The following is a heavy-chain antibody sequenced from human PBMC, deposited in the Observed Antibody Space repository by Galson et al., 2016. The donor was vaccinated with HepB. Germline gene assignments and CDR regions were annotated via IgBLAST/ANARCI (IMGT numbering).Heavy chain of an antibody. CDR1: GVSISTVHW. Sequence: SETLSLTCAVSGVSISTVHWWSWVRQSPGKGLEWIGEIFHTGSANYNPSLQSRVTMSVDPSKNQFSLKLSSVTAAATAVYYCARQAYCSRTSCLERDTDAFDIWGQGTMVTVSS. CDR2: IFHTGSA. CDR3: ARQAYCSRTSCLERDTDAFDI. J-gene: IGHJ3*02. V-gene: IGHV4-4*02. D-gene: IGHD2-2*01.